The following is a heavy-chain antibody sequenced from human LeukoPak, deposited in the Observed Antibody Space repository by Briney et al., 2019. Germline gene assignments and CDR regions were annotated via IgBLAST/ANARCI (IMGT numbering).Heavy chain of an antibody. CDR1: GAPFSGYS. D-gene: IGHD6-25*01. Sequence: PSETLSLTCAVPGAPFSGYSWSWVRQPPGKGLEWIGEINRVGNTIYNPSLKSRVPISIDTSATQFSLRLPSVPVADTAVFFCARERVVSDYNWFDPWGQGTLVTVSS. J-gene: IGHJ5*02. V-gene: IGHV4-34*01. CDR3: ARERVVSDYNWFDP. CDR2: INRVGNT.